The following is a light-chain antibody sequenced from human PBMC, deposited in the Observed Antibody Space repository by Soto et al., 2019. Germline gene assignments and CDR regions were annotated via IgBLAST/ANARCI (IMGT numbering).Light chain of an antibody. V-gene: IGLV2-14*03. CDR1: SSDVGGYNY. J-gene: IGLJ1*01. Sequence: QSALTQPAPVSGSPGQSITISCTGTSSDVGGYNYVSWYQQHQGKAPKLIIYDVNNRPSGVSNRFSGSKSGNTASLTISGLQADDEADSYCSSYSSITTYVVGTGTK. CDR3: SSYSSITTYV. CDR2: DVN.